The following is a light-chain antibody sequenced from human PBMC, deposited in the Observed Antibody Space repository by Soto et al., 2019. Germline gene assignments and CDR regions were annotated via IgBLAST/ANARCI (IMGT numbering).Light chain of an antibody. CDR2: AAS. V-gene: IGKV3-15*01. CDR1: QGIGNT. Sequence: EIVITPSPVTLSVSPGEGATLFCRASQGIGNTLAWYQQKPGQTPRLLIYAASIRATGVPARFSGSGSGTDFTLTINSLQSEDFAVYYCQHYVNWPLTFGGGTKVDIK. J-gene: IGKJ4*01. CDR3: QHYVNWPLT.